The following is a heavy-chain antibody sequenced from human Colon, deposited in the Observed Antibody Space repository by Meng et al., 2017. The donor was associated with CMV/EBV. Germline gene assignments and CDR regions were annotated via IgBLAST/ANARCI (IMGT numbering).Heavy chain of an antibody. Sequence: GPLRLSWAVYGGSFSGYYWSWIRQPPGKGLEWIGEINHSGSTNYNPSLKSRVTISVDTSKNQFSLKLSSVTAADTAVYYCARKTRPRSNWFDPWGQGTLVTVSS. D-gene: IGHD6-6*01. CDR2: INHSGST. CDR3: ARKTRPRSNWFDP. V-gene: IGHV4-34*01. J-gene: IGHJ5*02. CDR1: GGSFSGYY.